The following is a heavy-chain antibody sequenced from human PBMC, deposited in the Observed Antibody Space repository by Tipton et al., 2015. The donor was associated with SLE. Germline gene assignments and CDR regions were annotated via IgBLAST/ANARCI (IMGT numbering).Heavy chain of an antibody. CDR1: GFTFSSYS. D-gene: IGHD4-17*01. CDR3: ASLYGDYEAFDI. Sequence: SLRLSCAASGFTFSSYSMNWVRQAPGKGLEWVSYISSSSSYIYYADSVKGRFTISRDNAKNSLYLQMNSLRAEDTAVYYCASLYGDYEAFDIWGQGTMVTVSS. CDR2: ISSSSSYI. V-gene: IGHV3-21*01. J-gene: IGHJ3*02.